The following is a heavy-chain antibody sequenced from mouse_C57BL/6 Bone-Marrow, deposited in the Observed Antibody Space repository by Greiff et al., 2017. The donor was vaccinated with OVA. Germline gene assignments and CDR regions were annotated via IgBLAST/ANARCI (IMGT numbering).Heavy chain of an antibody. V-gene: IGHV1-64*01. CDR2: IHPNRGST. CDR1: GYTFTSYW. J-gene: IGHJ1*03. CDR3: AKMWYFDV. Sequence: QVQLQQPGAELVKPGASVKLSCKASGYTFTSYWMHWVKQRPGQGLEWLGMIHPNRGSTNYNAKFKSKATLTVDKSSSTAYMQLSSLTSEDSAVYYCAKMWYFDVWCTGTTVTVSS.